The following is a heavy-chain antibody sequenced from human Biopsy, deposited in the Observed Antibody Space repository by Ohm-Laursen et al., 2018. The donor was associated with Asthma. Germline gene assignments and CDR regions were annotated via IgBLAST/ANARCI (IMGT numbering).Heavy chain of an antibody. CDR2: ISYDGSNK. J-gene: IGHJ4*02. D-gene: IGHD3-16*02. CDR1: GFTFSSYA. V-gene: IGHV3-30-3*01. Sequence: SLRLSCAASGFTFSSYAMHWVRQAPGKGLEWVAVISYDGSNKYYADSVKGRFTISRDNSRNTLYLQMNSLRAEDTAVYYCARDLHPTNHLGELSEGFDYWGQGTLVTVSS. CDR3: ARDLHPTNHLGELSEGFDY.